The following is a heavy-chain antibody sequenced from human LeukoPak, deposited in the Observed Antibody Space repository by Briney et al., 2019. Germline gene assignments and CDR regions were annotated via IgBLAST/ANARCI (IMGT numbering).Heavy chain of an antibody. D-gene: IGHD6-13*01. CDR1: GDSISSYY. Sequence: SETLSLTCAVSGDSISSYYWSWIRQPAGKGLEWIGRIYTSGSTNYNPSLKSRVTMSVDTSKNQFSLKLSSVAAADTAVYYCARVDGSSSGGEDYWGQGTLVTVSS. V-gene: IGHV4-4*07. CDR2: IYTSGST. J-gene: IGHJ4*02. CDR3: ARVDGSSSGGEDY.